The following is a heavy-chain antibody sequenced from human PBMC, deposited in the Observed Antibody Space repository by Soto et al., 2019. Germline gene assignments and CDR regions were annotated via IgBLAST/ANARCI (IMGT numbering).Heavy chain of an antibody. CDR2: IRKKTNSYTT. D-gene: IGHD4-17*01. CDR1: GLTFSDRY. V-gene: IGHV3-72*01. J-gene: IGHJ4*02. CDR3: TKVTTVDYYFDY. Sequence: GGSLSLSCAASGLTFSDRYMDWVRQAPGKGLEWVGRIRKKTNSYTTEYAASVKGRFIISRDDSTNSLYLQMSSLKTEDTAVYYCTKVTTVDYYFDYWGQGTLVTVSS.